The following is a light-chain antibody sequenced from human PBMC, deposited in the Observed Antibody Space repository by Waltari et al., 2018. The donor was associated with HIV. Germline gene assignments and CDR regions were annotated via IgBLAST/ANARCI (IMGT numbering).Light chain of an antibody. CDR1: NSDIGGSNY. V-gene: IGLV2-8*01. J-gene: IGLJ2*01. CDR3: SSYADRNGFYVV. CDR2: EVT. Sequence: QSALTQPPSASGSPGQSVTISCTGTNSDIGGSNYVSWYQQHPGKAPKPVISEVTKRPSGVPDRFSGSKSGTTASLTVSGLQAEDEADYYCSSYADRNGFYVVFGGGTRLTVL.